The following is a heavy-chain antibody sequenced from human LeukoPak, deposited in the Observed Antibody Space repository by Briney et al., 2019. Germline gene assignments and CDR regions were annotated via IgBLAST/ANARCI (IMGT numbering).Heavy chain of an antibody. Sequence: SVKVSCKASGGTFTSYAISWVRQAPGQGLEWMGGIIPIFGTTNYARKFRGRVTLTADKSTRTAYMELSSLRSEDTAVYYCATDGIPGATTTLDYWGQGTLVTVSS. CDR3: ATDGIPGATTTLDY. CDR2: IIPIFGTT. V-gene: IGHV1-69*06. D-gene: IGHD1-26*01. CDR1: GGTFTSYA. J-gene: IGHJ4*02.